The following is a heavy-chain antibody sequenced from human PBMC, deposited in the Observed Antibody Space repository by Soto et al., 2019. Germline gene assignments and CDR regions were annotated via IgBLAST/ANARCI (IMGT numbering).Heavy chain of an antibody. Sequence: PSETLSLTCTVSGGSISSYYWSWIRQPPGKGLEWIGYIYYSGSTNYNPSLKSRVTISVDTSKNQFSLKLSSVTAADTAVYYCARGYSSSWRHLDFSDDWGQGTLVTVSS. CDR1: GGSISSYY. CDR3: ARGYSSSWRHLDFSDD. CDR2: IYYSGST. V-gene: IGHV4-59*01. J-gene: IGHJ4*02. D-gene: IGHD6-13*01.